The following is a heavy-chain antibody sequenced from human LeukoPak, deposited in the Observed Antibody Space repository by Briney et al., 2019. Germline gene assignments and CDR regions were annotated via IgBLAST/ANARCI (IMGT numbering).Heavy chain of an antibody. J-gene: IGHJ4*02. D-gene: IGHD1-26*01. CDR1: GGSIRGYY. V-gene: IGHV4-59*01. Sequence: PSETLSLTCSVSGGSIRGYYWSWIRQHPGKGLEWIGYAYYDGSTNNNPSLKSRATVSLETSKNQFFLNLRSVTAADTAVYYCARGGGSYWGIYFDYWGQGNLVTVSS. CDR2: AYYDGST. CDR3: ARGGGSYWGIYFDY.